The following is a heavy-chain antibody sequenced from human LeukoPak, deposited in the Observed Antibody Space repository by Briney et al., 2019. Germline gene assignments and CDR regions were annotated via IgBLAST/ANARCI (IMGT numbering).Heavy chain of an antibody. CDR2: ISSKAYNYAT. D-gene: IGHD1-26*01. J-gene: IGHJ4*02. CDR3: IRMGANGGVH. Sequence: GGSLRLSCAASGFTFSGSAMHWVRQASGKGLEWVGRISSKAYNYATAYAASVKGRFTISRDDSRNTTDLQMNSLKTEDTAVYYCIRMGANGGVHWGQGTLVTVSS. CDR1: GFTFSGSA. V-gene: IGHV3-73*01.